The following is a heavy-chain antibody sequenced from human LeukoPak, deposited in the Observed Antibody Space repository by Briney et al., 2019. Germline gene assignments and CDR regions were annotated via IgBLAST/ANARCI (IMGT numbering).Heavy chain of an antibody. CDR3: AKVIWPDYYEDNWFDP. CDR2: ISWNSGTI. D-gene: IGHD3-22*01. J-gene: IGHJ5*02. Sequence: PGGSLRLSCAASGFTFDDYAMHWVRQAPGKGLEWVSGISWNSGTIGYADSVKGRFTISRDNAKNSLYLQVNSLRVEDTALYYCAKVIWPDYYEDNWFDPWGQGTLVTVSS. CDR1: GFTFDDYA. V-gene: IGHV3-9*01.